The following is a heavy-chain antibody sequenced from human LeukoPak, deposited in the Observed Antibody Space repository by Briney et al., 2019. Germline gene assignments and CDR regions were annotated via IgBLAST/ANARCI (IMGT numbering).Heavy chain of an antibody. CDR1: GFTFDDYA. D-gene: IGHD3-3*01. V-gene: IGHV3-9*01. CDR2: ISWNSGSI. Sequence: GGSLRLSCAASGFTFDDYAMHWVRQAPGKGLEWVSGISWNSGSIGYADSVKGRFTISRDNSKNTLYLQMNSLRAEDTAVYYCARDPMDFWSGYFDYWGQGTLVTVSS. J-gene: IGHJ4*02. CDR3: ARDPMDFWSGYFDY.